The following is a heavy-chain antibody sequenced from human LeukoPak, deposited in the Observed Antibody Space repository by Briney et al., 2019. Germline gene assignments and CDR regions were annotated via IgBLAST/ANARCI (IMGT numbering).Heavy chain of an antibody. Sequence: GGSLRLSCEASGFTFNTYSMNWARQAPGKGLEWISYISSSGSTIYYADSVKGRFTISRDNAKNSLYLQMNSLRAEDTAVYYCARESSDYSYYYYYMDVWGKGTTVTVSS. CDR2: ISSSGSTI. J-gene: IGHJ6*03. CDR1: GFTFNTYS. D-gene: IGHD4-11*01. V-gene: IGHV3-48*04. CDR3: ARESSDYSYYYYYMDV.